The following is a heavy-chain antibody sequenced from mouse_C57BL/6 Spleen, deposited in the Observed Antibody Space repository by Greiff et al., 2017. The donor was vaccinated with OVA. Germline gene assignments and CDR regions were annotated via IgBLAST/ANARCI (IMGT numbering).Heavy chain of an antibody. J-gene: IGHJ4*01. V-gene: IGHV1-82*01. CDR2: IYPGDGDT. D-gene: IGHD2-4*01. CDR3: ARYPDYDCAMDY. Sequence: VQLQQSGPELVKPGASVKISCKASGYAFSSSWMNWVKQRPGKGLEWIGRIYPGDGDTNYNGKFKGKATLTADKSSSTAYMQLHSLTPEDSEISIYARYPDYDCAMDYWGQGTSVTVSS. CDR1: GYAFSSSW.